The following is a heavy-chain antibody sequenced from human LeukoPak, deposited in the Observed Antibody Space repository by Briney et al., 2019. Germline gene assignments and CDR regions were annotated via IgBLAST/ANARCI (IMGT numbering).Heavy chain of an antibody. CDR1: GGSISSDVYY. Sequence: SETLSLTCTVSGGSISSDVYYWSWIRQDPGKGLEWIGYIYYSGITYYNPSLKSRVTISVDTSRNQFSLRVTSVTAEDTAVYYCAKARGFCSGGSCYNPFDPWGQGTLVTVSS. V-gene: IGHV4-31*03. J-gene: IGHJ5*02. CDR3: AKARGFCSGGSCYNPFDP. CDR2: IYYSGIT. D-gene: IGHD2-15*01.